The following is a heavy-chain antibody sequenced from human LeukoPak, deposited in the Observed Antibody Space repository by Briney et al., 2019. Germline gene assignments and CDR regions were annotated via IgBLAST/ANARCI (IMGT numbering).Heavy chain of an antibody. CDR2: ISSNGGST. J-gene: IGHJ4*02. CDR3: ARDRLPVLLWFGELDY. V-gene: IGHV3-64*01. Sequence: GGSLRLSCAASGFTFSSYAMHWVRQAPGKGLEYVSAISSNGGSTYYANSVKGRFTIFRDNSKNTLYLQMGSLRAEDMAVYYCARDRLPVLLWFGELDYWGQGTLVTVSS. CDR1: GFTFSSYA. D-gene: IGHD3-10*01.